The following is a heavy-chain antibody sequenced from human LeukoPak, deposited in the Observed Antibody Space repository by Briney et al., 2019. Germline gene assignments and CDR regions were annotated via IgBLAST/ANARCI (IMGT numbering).Heavy chain of an antibody. CDR2: INHSGST. Sequence: KPSETLSLTCAVYGGSFSGYYWSWIRQPPGKGLEWIGEINHSGSTNYNPSLKSRVTISVDTSKNQFSLKLSSVTAADTAVYYCARLAARQYYFDYWGQGTLVTVSS. CDR1: GGSFSGYY. V-gene: IGHV4-34*01. J-gene: IGHJ4*02. CDR3: ARLAARQYYFDY. D-gene: IGHD6-6*01.